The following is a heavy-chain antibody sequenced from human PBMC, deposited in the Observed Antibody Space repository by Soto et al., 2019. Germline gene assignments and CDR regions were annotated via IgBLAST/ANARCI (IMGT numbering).Heavy chain of an antibody. CDR3: AKTLYYYDTGGYQ. CDR2: ISGSGGST. CDR1: GFTFSSYA. J-gene: IGHJ4*02. D-gene: IGHD3-22*01. V-gene: IGHV3-23*01. Sequence: EVQLLESGGGLVQPGGSLRLSCAASGFTFSSYAMTWVRQAPGKGLEWVSVISGSGGSTYYAYSVKGRFTISRDNSKNPLYLQMNSLRAEDTAVYYCAKTLYYYDTGGYQWGQGTLVTVSS.